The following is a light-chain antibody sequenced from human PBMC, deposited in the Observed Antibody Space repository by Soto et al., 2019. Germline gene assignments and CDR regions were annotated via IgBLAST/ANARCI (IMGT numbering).Light chain of an antibody. V-gene: IGKV3-11*01. CDR2: DAS. CDR3: QQRSNWPRT. J-gene: IGKJ1*01. Sequence: EIVLTQSPATLSLSPGERAPLLCKASQSVSSYLAWYQQKPGQAPRLLIYDASNRATGIPARFSGSGSGTDFTLTISSLEPEDFAVYYCQQRSNWPRTFGQGTKVDIK. CDR1: QSVSSY.